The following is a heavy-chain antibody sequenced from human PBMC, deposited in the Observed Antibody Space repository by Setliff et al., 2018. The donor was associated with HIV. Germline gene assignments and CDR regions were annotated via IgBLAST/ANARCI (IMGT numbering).Heavy chain of an antibody. CDR1: GVSFSGDY. CDR2: VHPSGSI. V-gene: IGHV4-34*01. Sequence: KSSETLSLTCAVSGVSFSGDYWSWVRQPPGKGLEWIAEVHPSGSINYNSSLKSRVAISVDTSNNQFSLTMTSVTAADTAVYYCARGRDWAKTGDFWGQGALVTVS. CDR3: ARGRDWAKTGDF. J-gene: IGHJ4*02. D-gene: IGHD3-9*01.